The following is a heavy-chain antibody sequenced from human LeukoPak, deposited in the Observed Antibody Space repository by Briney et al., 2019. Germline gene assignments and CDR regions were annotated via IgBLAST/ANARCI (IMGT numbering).Heavy chain of an antibody. CDR1: GGSISTYY. Sequence: SETLSLTCTVSGGSISTYYWSWIRQPPGKGLEWIGYIYYSGSTNYNPSLKSRVTISIDTSKNQFSLRLSSVTAADTAVYYCARGAAGYSYGWGQGTLVTVSS. V-gene: IGHV4-59*01. J-gene: IGHJ4*02. CDR3: ARGAAGYSYG. CDR2: IYYSGST. D-gene: IGHD5-18*01.